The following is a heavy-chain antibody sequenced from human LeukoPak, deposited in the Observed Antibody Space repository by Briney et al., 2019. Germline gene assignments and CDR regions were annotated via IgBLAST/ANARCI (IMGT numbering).Heavy chain of an antibody. J-gene: IGHJ4*02. CDR1: GFTFSDYY. CDR3: AKTGNPATGDY. Sequence: PGGSLRLSCAASGFTFSDYYMSWIRQAPGKGLEWVSYISSSGTTIYYADSVKGRFTISRDNAKNSLYLQMNNLRGEDTAVYYCAKTGNPATGDYWGQGTLVTVSS. V-gene: IGHV3-11*01. D-gene: IGHD7-27*01. CDR2: ISSSGTTI.